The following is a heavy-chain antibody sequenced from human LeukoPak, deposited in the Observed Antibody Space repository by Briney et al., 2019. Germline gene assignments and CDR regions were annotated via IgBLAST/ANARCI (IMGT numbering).Heavy chain of an antibody. Sequence: ASVKVSCKASGYTFTGYYMHWVRQAPGQGLAWMGWINPNSGGTNYAQKFQGRVTMTRDTSISTAYMELSRLRSDDTAVYYCARGTYGSGSYPDQPLDYWGQGTLVTVSS. J-gene: IGHJ4*02. CDR1: GYTFTGYY. CDR3: ARGTYGSGSYPDQPLDY. CDR2: INPNSGGT. V-gene: IGHV1-2*02. D-gene: IGHD3-10*01.